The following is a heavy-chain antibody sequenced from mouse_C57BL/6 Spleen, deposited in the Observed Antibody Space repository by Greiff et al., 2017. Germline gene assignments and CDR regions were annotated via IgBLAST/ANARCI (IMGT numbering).Heavy chain of an antibody. D-gene: IGHD2-12*01. CDR3: TRESYYLAFAY. V-gene: IGHV5-9-1*02. CDR2: ISSGGDYI. J-gene: IGHJ3*01. CDR1: GFTFSSYA. Sequence: EVKLVESGEGLVKPGGSLKLSCAASGFTFSSYAMSWVRQTPEKRLEWVAYISSGGDYIYYADTVKGRFTISRDNARNTLYLQMSSLKSEDTAMYYCTRESYYLAFAYWGQGTLVTVSA.